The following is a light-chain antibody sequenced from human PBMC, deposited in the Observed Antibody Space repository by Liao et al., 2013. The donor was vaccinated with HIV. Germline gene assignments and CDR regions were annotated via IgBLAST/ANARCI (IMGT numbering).Light chain of an antibody. CDR3: QAWDSNTAF. J-gene: IGLJ2*01. CDR2: EDS. CDR1: GLGDKF. V-gene: IGLV3-1*01. Sequence: SFDLTQPPSMAVSAGQTASITCSGQGLGDKFTCWFQQRPGQSPVMIIYEDSKRPSGIPERFSGSNSGNTATLSITETQPMDEADYYCQAWDSNTAFFGGGTKLTVL.